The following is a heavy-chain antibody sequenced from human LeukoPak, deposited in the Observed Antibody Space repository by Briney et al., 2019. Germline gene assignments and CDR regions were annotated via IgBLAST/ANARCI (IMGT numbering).Heavy chain of an antibody. V-gene: IGHV4-39*01. J-gene: IGHJ5*02. D-gene: IGHD6-6*01. CDR1: GVSISSGSHY. CDR2: IYYSGST. Sequence: SSETLSLTCTVSGVSISSGSHYWGWIRQPPGKGLEWIGTIYYSGSTYYNASLKSRVTISVDTSKNQFYLKLTSVIAADTAVYYCVSNSSSSPWFDPWGQGTPVTVSS. CDR3: VSNSSSSPWFDP.